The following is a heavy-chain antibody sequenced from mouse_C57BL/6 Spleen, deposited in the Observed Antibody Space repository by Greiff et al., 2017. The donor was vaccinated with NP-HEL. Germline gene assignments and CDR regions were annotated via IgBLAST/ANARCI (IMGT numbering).Heavy chain of an antibody. CDR1: GYTFTDYY. Sequence: EVQLQQSGPELVKPGASVKISCKASGYTFTDYYMNWVKQSHGKSLEWIGDINPNNGGTSYNQKFKGKATLTVDKSSSTAYMELRSLTSEDSAVYYCASYGYDGDYAMDYWGQGTSVTVSS. CDR3: ASYGYDGDYAMDY. V-gene: IGHV1-26*01. CDR2: INPNNGGT. D-gene: IGHD2-2*01. J-gene: IGHJ4*01.